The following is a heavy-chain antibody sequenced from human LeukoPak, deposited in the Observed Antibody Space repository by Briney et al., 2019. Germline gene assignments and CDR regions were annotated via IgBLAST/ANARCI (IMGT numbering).Heavy chain of an antibody. D-gene: IGHD3-3*01. CDR2: ISSSGSTI. V-gene: IGHV3-11*04. J-gene: IGHJ5*02. Sequence: PGGSLRLSCAASGFTFSDYYMSWIRQAPGKGLEWVSYISSSGSTIYYADSVKGRFTISRDNAKNSLYLQMNSLRAEDTAVYCCVGTQDFGVVIGGLDPWGHGTLVTVSS. CDR1: GFTFSDYY. CDR3: VGTQDFGVVIGGLDP.